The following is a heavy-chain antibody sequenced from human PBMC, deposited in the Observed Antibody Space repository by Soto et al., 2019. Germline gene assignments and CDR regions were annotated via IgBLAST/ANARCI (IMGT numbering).Heavy chain of an antibody. CDR3: ARLVDLLPYY. J-gene: IGHJ4*02. D-gene: IGHD3-10*01. Sequence: PGESLKISCKGSGYSFTSYWINWVRQMPGKGLEWMGRIDPSDSYTTYSPSFQGRVTISADKSISTAYLQWSSLKASDTAMYYCARLVDLLPYYWGQGTLVTVSS. CDR2: IDPSDSYT. V-gene: IGHV5-10-1*01. CDR1: GYSFTSYW.